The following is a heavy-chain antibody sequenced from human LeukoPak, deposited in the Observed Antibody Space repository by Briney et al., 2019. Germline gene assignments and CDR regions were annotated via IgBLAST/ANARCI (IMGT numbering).Heavy chain of an antibody. Sequence: GGSLRLSCVVSGITFSGYSMIWVRQAPGKGLEWLSFMTTAGNTIFYAESVKDRFTISRDNAKKSLYLQMNSLRDEDTAVYYCARVGGATAVTMYFEYWGQGTLVTVSS. J-gene: IGHJ4*02. CDR2: MTTAGNTI. CDR3: ARVGGATAVTMYFEY. V-gene: IGHV3-48*02. CDR1: GITFSGYS. D-gene: IGHD1-26*01.